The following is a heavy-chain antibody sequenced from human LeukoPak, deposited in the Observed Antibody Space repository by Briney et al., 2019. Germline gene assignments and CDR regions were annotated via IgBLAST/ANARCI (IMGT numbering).Heavy chain of an antibody. D-gene: IGHD3-22*01. Sequence: TGGSLRLSCAASGFTFSSYSMNWVRQAPGKGLEWVSSISSSSSYIYYADSVKGRFTISRDNAKNSLYLQMNSLRAEDTAVYYCARARSLWSDDSSGYYLDYWGQGTLVTVSS. CDR1: GFTFSSYS. CDR2: ISSSSSYI. J-gene: IGHJ4*02. V-gene: IGHV3-21*01. CDR3: ARARSLWSDDSSGYYLDY.